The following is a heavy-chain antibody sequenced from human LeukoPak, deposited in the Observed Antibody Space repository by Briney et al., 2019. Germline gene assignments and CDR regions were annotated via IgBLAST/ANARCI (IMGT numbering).Heavy chain of an antibody. V-gene: IGHV3-30*01. Sequence: PGGSLRLSCAASGFTFSSYAMHWARQAPGKGLEWVAVISYDGSNKYYADSVKGRFTISRDNSKNTLYLQMNSLRAEDTAVYYCARVGVPYYYYGMDVWDQGTTVTVSS. CDR2: ISYDGSNK. J-gene: IGHJ6*02. CDR1: GFTFSSYA. CDR3: ARVGVPYYYYGMDV.